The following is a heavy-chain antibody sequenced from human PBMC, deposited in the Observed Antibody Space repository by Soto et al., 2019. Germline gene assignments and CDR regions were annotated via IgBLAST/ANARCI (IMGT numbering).Heavy chain of an antibody. CDR2: IIPIFGTA. CDR1: GGTFSSYA. J-gene: IGHJ6*02. V-gene: IGHV1-69*13. Sequence: SVKVSCKASGGTFSSYAISWVRQAPGQGLEWMGGIIPIFGTANYAQKFQGRVTSTADESTSTAYMELSSLRSEDTAVYYCASCRSGGSCYWLLDVWGQGTTVTVSS. CDR3: ASCRSGGSCYWLLDV. D-gene: IGHD2-15*01.